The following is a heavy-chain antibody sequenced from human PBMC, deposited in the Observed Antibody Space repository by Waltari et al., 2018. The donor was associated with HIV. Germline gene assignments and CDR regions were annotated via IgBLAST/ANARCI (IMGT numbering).Heavy chain of an antibody. CDR3: AKDLGDGYKNPKTLYFDY. D-gene: IGHD5-12*01. J-gene: IGHJ4*02. CDR1: GFTFSSYA. CDR2: ISGSGGST. Sequence: EVQLLESGGGLVQPGGSLRLSCAASGFTFSSYAMSWVRQAPGKGLEWVSAISGSGGSTYYADSVKGRFTISRDNSKNTLYLQMNSLRAEDTAVYYCAKDLGDGYKNPKTLYFDYWGQGSLVTVSS. V-gene: IGHV3-23*01.